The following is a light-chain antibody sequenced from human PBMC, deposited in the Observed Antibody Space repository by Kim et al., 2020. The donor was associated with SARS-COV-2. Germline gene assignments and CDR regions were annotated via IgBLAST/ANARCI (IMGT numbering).Light chain of an antibody. Sequence: DIVMTQSPDSLAVSLGERATINCKSSQSVLYSSNNKNYLAWYQQKPGQPPKLLIYWASTRESGVPDRFSGSGSGTDFTLTISSLQAEDVAVYYCQQYYSTLYTFGQGTKLGI. CDR3: QQYYSTLYT. CDR1: QSVLYSSNNKNY. J-gene: IGKJ2*01. V-gene: IGKV4-1*01. CDR2: WAS.